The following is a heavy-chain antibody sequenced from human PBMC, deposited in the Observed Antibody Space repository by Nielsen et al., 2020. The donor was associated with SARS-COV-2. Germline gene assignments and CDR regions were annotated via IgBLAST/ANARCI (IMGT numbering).Heavy chain of an antibody. CDR1: GFTFSSYA. V-gene: IGHV3-23*03. Sequence: GESLKISCAASGFTFSSYAMSWVRQAPGKGLEWVSVIYSGGSSTYYADSVKGRFTISRDNAKNSLYLQMNSLRDEDTAVYYCARDHGGSYGGWGQGTLVTVSS. D-gene: IGHD1-26*01. CDR2: IYSGGSST. J-gene: IGHJ4*02. CDR3: ARDHGGSYGG.